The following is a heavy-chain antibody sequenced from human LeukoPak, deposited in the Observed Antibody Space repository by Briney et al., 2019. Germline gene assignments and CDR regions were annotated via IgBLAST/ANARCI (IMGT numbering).Heavy chain of an antibody. Sequence: GGSLRLSCAASGFTFSSYGMHWVRQAPGKGLEWVAVIWYDGSNKYYADSVKGRFTISRDDSKNTLHLQMNSLRAEDTAVYYCARARVGCTNYAFDIWGQGTMVTVSS. V-gene: IGHV3-33*01. D-gene: IGHD2-8*01. CDR1: GFTFSSYG. CDR2: IWYDGSNK. CDR3: ARARVGCTNYAFDI. J-gene: IGHJ3*02.